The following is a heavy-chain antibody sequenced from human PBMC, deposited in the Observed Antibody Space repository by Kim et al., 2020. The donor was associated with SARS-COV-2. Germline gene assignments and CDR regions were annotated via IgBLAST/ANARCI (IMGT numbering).Heavy chain of an antibody. J-gene: IGHJ6*02. V-gene: IGHV1-69*13. D-gene: IGHD3-3*01. CDR3: AREVRDKGTIFGVVTDYYYGMDV. Sequence: SVKVSCKASGGTFSSYAISWVRQAPGQGLEWMGGIIPIFGTANYAQKFQGRVTITADESTSTAYMELSSLRSEDTAVYYCAREVRDKGTIFGVVTDYYYGMDVWGQGTTVTVSS. CDR2: IIPIFGTA. CDR1: GGTFSSYA.